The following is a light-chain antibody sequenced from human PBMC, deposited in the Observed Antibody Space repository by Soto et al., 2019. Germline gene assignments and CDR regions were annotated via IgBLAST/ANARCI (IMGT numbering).Light chain of an antibody. CDR2: DTS. CDR3: QQYQSLPHT. V-gene: IGKV1-33*01. CDR1: QEISHY. Sequence: DIRMTQSPSSLSASVGDRVTITCQASQEISHYLTWYQQKPGKAPELLIYDTSYLKTGVPSRFSGSGFGTDFTLTISSLQPEDFAKYHCQQYQSLPHTFGQGTKLEIK. J-gene: IGKJ2*01.